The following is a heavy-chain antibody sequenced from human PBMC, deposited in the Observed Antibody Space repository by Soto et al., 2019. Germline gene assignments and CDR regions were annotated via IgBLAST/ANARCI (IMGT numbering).Heavy chain of an antibody. CDR2: ISGSGGST. CDR3: AKDGTRSSPPPPYMDV. J-gene: IGHJ6*03. V-gene: IGHV3-23*01. CDR1: GFTFSSYA. D-gene: IGHD6-13*01. Sequence: GGSLRLSCAASGFTFSSYAMSWVRQAPGKGLEWVSAISGSGGSTYYADSVKGRFTISRDNSKNTLYLQMNSLRAEDTAVYYCAKDGTRSSPPPPYMDVWGKGTTVTVSS.